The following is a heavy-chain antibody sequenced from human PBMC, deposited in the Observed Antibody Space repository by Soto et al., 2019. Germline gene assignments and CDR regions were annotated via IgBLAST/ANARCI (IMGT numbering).Heavy chain of an antibody. CDR1: GFTFSSYS. CDR3: ARGDSSGWYSHY. Sequence: HPGGSLRLSCAASGFTFSSYSMNWVRQAPGKGLEWVSYISAGSSTIYYADSVKGRFTISRDNAKNSLYLQMNSLRAEDTAVYYCARGDSSGWYSHYWGQGTLVTVSS. D-gene: IGHD6-19*01. J-gene: IGHJ4*02. CDR2: ISAGSSTI. V-gene: IGHV3-48*01.